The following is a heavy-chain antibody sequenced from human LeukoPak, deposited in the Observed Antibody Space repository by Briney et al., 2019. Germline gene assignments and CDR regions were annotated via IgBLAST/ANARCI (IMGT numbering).Heavy chain of an antibody. CDR3: ARPTSETKPSYGDPPRYFDY. D-gene: IGHD4-17*01. Sequence: SETLSPTCTVSGGSISNSSYYWGWIRQPPGKGLEWIGSIYYSGSTYYNPSLKSRVTISVDTSKNQFSLKLSSVTAADTAVYYCARPTSETKPSYGDPPRYFDYWGQGTLVTVSS. CDR2: IYYSGST. J-gene: IGHJ4*02. V-gene: IGHV4-39*01. CDR1: GGSISNSSYY.